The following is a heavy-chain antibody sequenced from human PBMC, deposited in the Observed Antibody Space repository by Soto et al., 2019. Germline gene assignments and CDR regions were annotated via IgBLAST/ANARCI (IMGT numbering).Heavy chain of an antibody. V-gene: IGHV1-69*13. J-gene: IGHJ6*02. D-gene: IGHD3-9*01. CDR1: GGTFSSYA. CDR3: ARGYYDIWTGYYYYYYYGMDV. Sequence: SVKVSCKASGGTFSSYAISWVRQAPGQGLEWMGGIIPIFGTANYAQKFQGRVAITADESTSTAYMELSSLRSEDTAVYYCARGYYDIWTGYYYYYYYGMDVWGQGTTVTVSS. CDR2: IIPIFGTA.